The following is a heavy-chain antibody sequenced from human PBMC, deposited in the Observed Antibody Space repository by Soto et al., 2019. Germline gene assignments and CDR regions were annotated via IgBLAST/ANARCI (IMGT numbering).Heavy chain of an antibody. CDR2: IIPIFGTA. CDR3: VGELLSRLHYYGMDV. Sequence: QVQLVQSGAEVKKPGSSVKVSCKASGGTFSSYAISWVRQAPGQGLEWMGGIIPIFGTANYAQKFQGRVTITADESXXTAYMELSSLRSEDTAVYYCVGELLSRLHYYGMDVWGQGTTVTVSS. V-gene: IGHV1-69*12. D-gene: IGHD3-10*01. J-gene: IGHJ6*02. CDR1: GGTFSSYA.